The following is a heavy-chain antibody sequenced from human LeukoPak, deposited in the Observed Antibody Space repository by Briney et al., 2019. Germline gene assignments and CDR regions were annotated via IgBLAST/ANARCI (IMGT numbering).Heavy chain of an antibody. CDR1: GFTFYSYS. CDR2: ISSSTSRI. Sequence: GGSLRLSCGASGFTFYSYSMNWVRQAPGKGLEWVSYISSSTSRIYYADSVKGRFTISRDSARRSLFLQMNSLRDEDTAVYYCARDIHWAFDYWGPGTLVTVSS. CDR3: ARDIHWAFDY. V-gene: IGHV3-48*02. D-gene: IGHD7-27*01. J-gene: IGHJ4*02.